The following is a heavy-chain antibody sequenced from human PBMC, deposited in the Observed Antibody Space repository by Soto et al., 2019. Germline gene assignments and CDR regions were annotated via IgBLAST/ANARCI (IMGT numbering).Heavy chain of an antibody. CDR1: GGSDNNSSYY. V-gene: IGHV4-39*01. D-gene: IGHD4-17*01. CDR2: VYYRGRS. CDR3: VSQRTTVLTQAYFDY. Sequence: TLSLTCNVSGGSDNNSSYYWGWIRQSPGKGLEWIGSVYYRGRSYSKSSVKSRVTISVDTSKNQFSLNFNSVTASDTALYYCVSQRTTVLTQAYFDYWGPGALVTVSS. J-gene: IGHJ4*02.